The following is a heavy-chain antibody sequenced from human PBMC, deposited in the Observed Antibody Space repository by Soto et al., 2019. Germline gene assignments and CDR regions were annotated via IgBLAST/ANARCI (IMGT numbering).Heavy chain of an antibody. V-gene: IGHV2-5*02. CDR3: AHRRSGYFDS. J-gene: IGHJ4*02. CDR2: IYWDDDK. Sequence: QITLKESGPTLVKPTQTLTLTCTFSGFSLTETEMGVGWIRQPPGKALEWLALIYWDDDKRYSPSLKRGLTISKDASKNQVVLTKTNVDAVDTATYYCAHRRSGYFDSWGQGTLVTVSS. CDR1: GFSLTETEMG.